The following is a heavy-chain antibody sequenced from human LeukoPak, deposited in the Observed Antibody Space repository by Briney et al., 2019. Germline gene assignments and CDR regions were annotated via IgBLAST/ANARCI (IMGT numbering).Heavy chain of an antibody. D-gene: IGHD5-18*01. CDR2: IYYSGST. CDR3: ARARGGYSYGYYFDY. J-gene: IGHJ4*02. CDR1: GGSISSGDYY. V-gene: IGHV4-30-4*01. Sequence: SETLSLTCTVSGGSISSGDYYWSWIRQPPGKGLEWIGYIYYSGSTYYNPSLKRRVTISVDTSKNQFSLKLSSVTAADTAVYYCARARGGYSYGYYFDYWGQGTLVTVSS.